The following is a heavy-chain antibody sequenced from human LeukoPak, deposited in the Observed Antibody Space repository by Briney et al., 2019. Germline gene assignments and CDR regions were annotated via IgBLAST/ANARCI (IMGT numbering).Heavy chain of an antibody. Sequence: PGGSLRLSCAASGLSVITKYMAWVRQAPGKGLEWVSGISGNGGGTYYADSVKGRFTISRDNSKNTLYLQMNSLRVGDTAVYYCAKSFGYSRSWFDNWGQGTLVTVSS. CDR3: AKSFGYSRSWFDN. D-gene: IGHD6-13*01. V-gene: IGHV3-23*01. CDR1: GLSVITKY. CDR2: ISGNGGGT. J-gene: IGHJ4*02.